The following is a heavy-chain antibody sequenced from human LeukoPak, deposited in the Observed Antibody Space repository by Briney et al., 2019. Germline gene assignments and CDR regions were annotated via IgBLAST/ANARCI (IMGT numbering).Heavy chain of an antibody. CDR3: ATGLDPGTTPANAWFDP. J-gene: IGHJ5*02. V-gene: IGHV1-24*01. CDR1: AYTLTELS. D-gene: IGHD4-17*01. Sequence: PSVTVSCMLSAYTLTELSIHWVRQAAGNGSEWMGGFHGEDVDTIYAQKFQGRLPMTEATSTDTAYMELSSLRSEDTAVYYCATGLDPGTTPANAWFDPWGQGTLVTVSS. CDR2: FHGEDVDT.